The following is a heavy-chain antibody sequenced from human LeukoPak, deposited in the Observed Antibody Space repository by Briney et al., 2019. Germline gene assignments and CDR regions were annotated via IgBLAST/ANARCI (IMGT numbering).Heavy chain of an antibody. J-gene: IGHJ4*02. CDR2: ISRSGSTI. CDR3: AKVDYSWSQYYFEY. CDR1: GFSFSDHY. D-gene: IGHD2-8*01. V-gene: IGHV3-11*04. Sequence: PGGSLRLSCAASGFSFSDHYMSWIRQAPGKGLEWVSYISRSGSTIYYADSVKGRFTISRDNAKNSLYLQMNSLRPEDTAVYYCAKVDYSWSQYYFEYWGQGTLVTVSS.